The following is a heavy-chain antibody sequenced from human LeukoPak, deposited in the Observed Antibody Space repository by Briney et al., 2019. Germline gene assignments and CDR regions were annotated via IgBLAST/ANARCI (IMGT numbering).Heavy chain of an antibody. D-gene: IGHD6-6*01. Sequence: GGSLRLSCAASGFTFNNYWMSWVRQAPGKGLEWVANLKQDGSVKNYVDYMEGRFTISRDNAKNSLYLQMNGLRAEDTAVYYCVRTSRSSSTDSWGQGTLVTVSS. CDR1: GFTFNNYW. V-gene: IGHV3-7*01. J-gene: IGHJ5*01. CDR3: VRTSRSSSTDS. CDR2: LKQDGSVK.